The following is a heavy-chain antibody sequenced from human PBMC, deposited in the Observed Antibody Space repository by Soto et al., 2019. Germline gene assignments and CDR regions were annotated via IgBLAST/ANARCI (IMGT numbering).Heavy chain of an antibody. CDR2: ISSYNGDT. J-gene: IGHJ6*02. V-gene: IGHV1-18*01. CDR3: AREGVAPYDYYGMDV. D-gene: IGHD5-12*01. Sequence: ASVKVSCKASGYTFTRSGISWVRQAPGQGPEWMGWISSYNGDTNYAQTFQGRVTMTTDTSTSTAYMELRSLRSDDTAVYYCAREGVAPYDYYGMDVWGQGTPVNVS. CDR1: GYTFTRSG.